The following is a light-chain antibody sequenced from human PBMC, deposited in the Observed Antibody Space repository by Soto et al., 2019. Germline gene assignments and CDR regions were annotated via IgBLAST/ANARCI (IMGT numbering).Light chain of an antibody. J-gene: IGKJ1*01. V-gene: IGKV1-5*01. CDR1: QSISSW. CDR3: QQYNSYSWT. CDR2: DAS. Sequence: DFQITQSPSTLSASVGDRVTITFRSSQSISSWLAWYQQKPGKAPKLLIYDASSLESGVPSRFSGSGSATEFTLTISSLQHEDFATYYCQQYNSYSWTFGKGIKVDIK.